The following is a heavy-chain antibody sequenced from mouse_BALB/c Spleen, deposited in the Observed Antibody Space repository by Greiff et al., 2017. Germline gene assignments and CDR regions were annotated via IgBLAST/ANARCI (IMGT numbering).Heavy chain of an antibody. V-gene: IGHV3-6*02. Sequence: EVQLQGSGPGLVKPSQSLSLTCSVTGYSITSGYYWNWIRQFPGNKLEWMGYISYDGSNNYNPSLKNRISITRDTSKNQFFLKLNSVTTEDTATYYCARAVGRYFDVWGAGTTVTVSS. J-gene: IGHJ1*01. CDR2: ISYDGSN. CDR3: ARAVGRYFDV. CDR1: GYSITSGYY. D-gene: IGHD1-1*01.